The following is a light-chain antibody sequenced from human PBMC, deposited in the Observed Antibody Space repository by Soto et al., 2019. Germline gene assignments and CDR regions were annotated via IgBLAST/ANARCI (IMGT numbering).Light chain of an antibody. CDR1: QSGFSTY. J-gene: IGKJ1*01. Sequence: EIVLTQSPDTLSLSPGERATLSCRASQSGFSTYLAWFQQKPGQAPRLLIYGASTRAAGVPDRFSSSGSATDFTLTISRLEPEDFAVYYCHQYGNSPWTLGQGTLVE. CDR3: HQYGNSPWT. V-gene: IGKV3-20*01. CDR2: GAS.